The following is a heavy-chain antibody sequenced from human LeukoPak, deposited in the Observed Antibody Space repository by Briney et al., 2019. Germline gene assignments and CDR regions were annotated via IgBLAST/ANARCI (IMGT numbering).Heavy chain of an antibody. CDR1: GFTFSSYA. D-gene: IGHD6-19*01. V-gene: IGHV3-30-3*01. CDR2: ISYDGSNK. Sequence: GGSLRLSCAASGFTFSSYAMHWVRQAPGKGLEWVAVISYDGSNKYYADSVKGRFTISRDNPTNSLYLQINSLRAEDTALYYCGRLARNAWYAVDYWGQGTLVTVSS. CDR3: GRLARNAWYAVDY. J-gene: IGHJ4*02.